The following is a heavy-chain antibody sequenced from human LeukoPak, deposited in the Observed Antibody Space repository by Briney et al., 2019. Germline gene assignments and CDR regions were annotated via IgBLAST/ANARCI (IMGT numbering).Heavy chain of an antibody. D-gene: IGHD3-9*01. CDR2: IYYSGST. V-gene: IGHV4-31*03. Sequence: PSETLSLTCTVSGGSISSGGYYWSWIRQHPGKGPEWIGYIYYSGSTYHNPSLKSRVTISVHKSKTQFSLKLGPVTAADTAVYYCARAGYDILTGYYNVIDDYWGQGTLVTVSS. J-gene: IGHJ4*02. CDR3: ARAGYDILTGYYNVIDDY. CDR1: GGSISSGGYY.